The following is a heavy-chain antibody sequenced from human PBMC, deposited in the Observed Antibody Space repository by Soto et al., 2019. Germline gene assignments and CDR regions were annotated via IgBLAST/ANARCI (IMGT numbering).Heavy chain of an antibody. V-gene: IGHV1-18*01. J-gene: IGHJ4*02. CDR3: ARGSSPVDFDY. CDR1: GYTFTNYG. D-gene: IGHD6-13*01. CDR2: INTYNGNT. Sequence: QVQLVQSGAEVKKPGASVQVSCKASGYTFTNYGINWVRQAPGQGLEWMGWINTYNGNTNFAQRLQGRVTMNTEASTSTAYMELRSLRSDDTAVYYCARGSSPVDFDYWGQGTLVTVSS.